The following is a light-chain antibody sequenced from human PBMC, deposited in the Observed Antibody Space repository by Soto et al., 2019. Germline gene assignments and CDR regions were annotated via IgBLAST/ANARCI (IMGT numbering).Light chain of an antibody. Sequence: EVLITQSPDILSVSPGERATLSCRVCQTVTSSQLAWYQQKPGQAPRLLIYCASTRATGIPARFSGSGSGTEFTLIISSLQSEDSAVYYCQQYNSWLWTFGQGTKVDIK. CDR3: QQYNSWLWT. CDR2: CAS. CDR1: QTVTSS. J-gene: IGKJ1*01. V-gene: IGKV3-15*01.